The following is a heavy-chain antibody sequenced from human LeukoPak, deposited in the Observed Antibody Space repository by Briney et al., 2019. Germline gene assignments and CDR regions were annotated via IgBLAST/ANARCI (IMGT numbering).Heavy chain of an antibody. CDR3: ARGAITIFLRGSVYYYYYMDV. D-gene: IGHD3-9*01. J-gene: IGHJ6*03. CDR2: MNPNSGNT. Sequence: ASVKVSCKASGGTFSSYAINWVRQATGQGLEWMGWMNPNSGNTGYAQKFQGRVTMTRNTSTSTAYMELSSLRSEDTAVYYCARGAITIFLRGSVYYYYYMDVWGKGTTVTISS. V-gene: IGHV1-8*01. CDR1: GGTFSSYA.